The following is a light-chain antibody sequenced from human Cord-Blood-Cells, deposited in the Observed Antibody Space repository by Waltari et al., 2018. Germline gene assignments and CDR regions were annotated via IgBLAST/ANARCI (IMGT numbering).Light chain of an antibody. CDR2: GAS. J-gene: IGKJ4*02. Sequence: IVMTQSPPTLSVSPGESATLSCRASQSVSNNIAWYQQKPGQAPRLLIDGASTRATGIPARFSGSGSETEFTLTISCLQSEEFAVYYCQQYNNWPPVTFGGGTRVEIK. CDR1: QSVSNN. CDR3: QQYNNWPPVT. V-gene: IGKV3-15*01.